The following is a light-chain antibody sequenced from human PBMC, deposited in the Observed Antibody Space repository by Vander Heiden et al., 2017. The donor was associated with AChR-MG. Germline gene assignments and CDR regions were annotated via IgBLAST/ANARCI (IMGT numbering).Light chain of an antibody. CDR3: CSYASSSTVV. Sequence: QSALTQPASVSVSPGTSISISCTGTRRDVGRSNLVSLHQQHPGKTLKLMIDDGSKRPSGVANRFSVYKAGNTASLTISGREDEDEADYYGCSYASSSTVVFGGGTKRTVL. CDR1: RRDVGRSNL. V-gene: IGLV2-23*01. J-gene: IGLJ2*01. CDR2: DGS.